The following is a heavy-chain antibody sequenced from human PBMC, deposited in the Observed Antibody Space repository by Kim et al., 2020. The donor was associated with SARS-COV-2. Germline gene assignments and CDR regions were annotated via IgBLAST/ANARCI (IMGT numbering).Heavy chain of an antibody. D-gene: IGHD1-1*01. J-gene: IGHJ4*02. Sequence: SETLSLTCTVSGGSISSSSYYWGWIRQPPGKGLEWIGSIYYSGSTYYNPSLKSRVTISVDTSKNQFSLKLSSVTAADTAVYYCARHSIQLERRSLSIFDYWGQGTLVTVSS. CDR3: ARHSIQLERRSLSIFDY. CDR2: IYYSGST. V-gene: IGHV4-39*01. CDR1: GGSISSSSYY.